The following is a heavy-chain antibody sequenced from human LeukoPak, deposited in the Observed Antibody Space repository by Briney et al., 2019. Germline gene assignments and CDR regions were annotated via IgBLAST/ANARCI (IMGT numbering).Heavy chain of an antibody. Sequence: GGSLRLSCAASGFTVIRNYMPWVRQAPGKGLEWVSVIYNGDDSYYADSVKGRFTISRDSSENTLYLQMNNVRADDTAVYYCARVSMDKSITNWFDPWGQGTLVTVSP. D-gene: IGHD2/OR15-2a*01. CDR3: ARVSMDKSITNWFDP. V-gene: IGHV3-53*01. CDR2: IYNGDDS. CDR1: GFTVIRNY. J-gene: IGHJ5*02.